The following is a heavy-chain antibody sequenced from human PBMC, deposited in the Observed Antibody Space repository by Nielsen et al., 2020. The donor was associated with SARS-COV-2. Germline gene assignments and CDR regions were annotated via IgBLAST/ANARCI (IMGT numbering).Heavy chain of an antibody. D-gene: IGHD5-18*01. CDR3: ARGGYSYDGFDY. Sequence: GGSLRLSCAASGFTFSSYAMHWVRQAPGKGLEWVAVISYDGSNKYYADSVKGRFTISRDNSKNTLYLQMNSLRAEDTAVYYCARGGYSYDGFDYWGQGTLVTVSS. CDR1: GFTFSSYA. V-gene: IGHV3-30*04. CDR2: ISYDGSNK. J-gene: IGHJ4*02.